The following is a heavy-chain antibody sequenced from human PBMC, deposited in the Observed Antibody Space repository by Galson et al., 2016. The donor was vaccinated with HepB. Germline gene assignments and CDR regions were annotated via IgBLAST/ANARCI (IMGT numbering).Heavy chain of an antibody. CDR1: GFSLSTSGMS. D-gene: IGHD3-16*02. Sequence: PALVKPTQTLTLTCTFSGFSLSTSGMSVTWIRQPPGKALEWLALIDWDDGKHYSTSLKTRLTISEDTSKNQVVLTMTNMDPVDTATYYCAGPGMGSYRHWGQGTLVTVSS. V-gene: IGHV2-70*01. CDR2: IDWDDGK. CDR3: AGPGMGSYRH. J-gene: IGHJ4*02.